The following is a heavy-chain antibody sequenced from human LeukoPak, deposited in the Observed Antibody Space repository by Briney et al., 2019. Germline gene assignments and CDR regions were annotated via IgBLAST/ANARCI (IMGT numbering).Heavy chain of an antibody. Sequence: GGSLRLSCAASGFTFSRQWMSWVRQAPGKGLEWVANIKEDGSEKVYVDSVKGRFTISRDNAKNSRYLQRNSLRAEDTAVYYCARAFSWGQGTLVTVSS. CDR1: GFTFSRQW. CDR2: IKEDGSEK. D-gene: IGHD3-16*01. V-gene: IGHV3-7*01. CDR3: ARAFS. J-gene: IGHJ5*02.